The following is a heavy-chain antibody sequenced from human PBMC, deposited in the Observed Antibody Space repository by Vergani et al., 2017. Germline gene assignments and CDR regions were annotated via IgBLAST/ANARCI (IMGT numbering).Heavy chain of an antibody. CDR2: IHRSRST. V-gene: IGHV4-4*02. D-gene: IGHD2-2*03. J-gene: IGHJ4*02. Sequence: QVQLQQWGPGLVTPSGTLFLTCAVSGGSISSDNWWNWVRQAPGKGLQWIGEIHRSRSTNYNPSLRRRVTISLDKSKNQFSLNLTSVTAADTAVYFCASNPRLGVDVVDSCGQGTLVTVSS. CDR3: ASNPRLGVDVVDS. CDR1: GGSISSDNW.